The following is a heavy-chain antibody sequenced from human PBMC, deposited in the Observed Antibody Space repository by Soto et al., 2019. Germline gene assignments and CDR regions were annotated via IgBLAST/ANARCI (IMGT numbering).Heavy chain of an antibody. J-gene: IGHJ4*02. Sequence: EVQLVESGGGLVKPGGSLRLSCAASGFTFSNAWMTWVRQAPGKGLEWVGRVKSKTDGGTIDYAAPVKDRFTISRDDSKNTLYLQMNRLKAEDTAVYYCIGTYSGSSMRFDYWGQGTRVTVSS. CDR2: VKSKTDGGTI. V-gene: IGHV3-15*01. CDR3: IGTYSGSSMRFDY. CDR1: GFTFSNAW. D-gene: IGHD5-12*01.